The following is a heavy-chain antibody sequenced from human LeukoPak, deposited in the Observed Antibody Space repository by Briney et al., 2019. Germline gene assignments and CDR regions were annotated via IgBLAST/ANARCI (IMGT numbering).Heavy chain of an antibody. V-gene: IGHV3-30*18. CDR3: AKDRAGRVVPAAMLDY. CDR2: ISYDGSNK. CDR1: GFTFSSYG. Sequence: GGSLRLSCAASGFTFSSYGMHWVRQAPGKGLEWVAVISYDGSNKYYADSVKGRFIISRDNSKNTLYLQMNSLRAEDTAVYYCAKDRAGRVVPAAMLDYWGQGTLVTVSS. J-gene: IGHJ4*02. D-gene: IGHD2-2*01.